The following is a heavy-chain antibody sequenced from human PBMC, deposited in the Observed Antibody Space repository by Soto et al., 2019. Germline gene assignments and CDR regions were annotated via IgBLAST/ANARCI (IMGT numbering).Heavy chain of an antibody. D-gene: IGHD6-19*01. V-gene: IGHV3-30*18. CDR3: AKGCSSGWYELDY. CDR2: ISYDGSNK. CDR1: GFTFSSYG. J-gene: IGHJ4*02. Sequence: GGSLRLSCAASGFTFSSYGMHWVRQAPGKGLEWVAVISYDGSNKYYADSVKGRFTISRDNSKNTLYLQMNSLRAEDTAVYYCAKGCSSGWYELDYWGQGTLVTVSS.